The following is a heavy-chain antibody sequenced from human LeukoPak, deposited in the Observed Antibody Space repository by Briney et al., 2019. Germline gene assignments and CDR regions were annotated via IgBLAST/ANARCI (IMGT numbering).Heavy chain of an antibody. D-gene: IGHD1-26*01. V-gene: IGHV1-24*01. CDR3: ATTIVGAPRLDY. J-gene: IGHJ4*02. CDR1: GYTLTELS. CDR2: FDPEDGET. Sequence: ASVKVSCKVSGYTLTELSMHWVRQAPGKGLEWMEGFDPEDGETIYAQKFQGRVTMTEDTSTDTAYMELSSLRSEDTAVYYCATTIVGAPRLDYWGQGTLVTVSS.